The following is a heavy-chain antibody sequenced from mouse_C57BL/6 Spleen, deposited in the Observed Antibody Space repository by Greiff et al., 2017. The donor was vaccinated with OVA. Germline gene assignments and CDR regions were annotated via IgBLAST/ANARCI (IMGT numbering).Heavy chain of an antibody. CDR3: ARWDTTVDY. D-gene: IGHD1-1*01. J-gene: IGHJ2*01. CDR2: IDPSDSYT. V-gene: IGHV1-69*01. Sequence: VQLQQPGAELVMPGASVKLSCKASGYTFTSYWMHWVKQRPGQGLEWIGEIDPSDSYTNYNQKFKGKSTLTVDKSSSTAYMQLSSLTSEDSAVYYCARWDTTVDYWGQGTTLTVSS. CDR1: GYTFTSYW.